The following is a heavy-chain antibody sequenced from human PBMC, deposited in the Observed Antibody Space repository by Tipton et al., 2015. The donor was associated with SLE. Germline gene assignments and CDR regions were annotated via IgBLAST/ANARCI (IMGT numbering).Heavy chain of an antibody. Sequence: TLSLTCTVSGGSISSSSYYWGWIRQPPGKGLEWIGSIYYSGTTYYNPSLKSRVTTSGDTSKNQFSLKLSSVTAADTAVYYCARQVSDSDWYEEYYFDSWGQGTPVTVSS. J-gene: IGHJ4*02. CDR1: GGSISSSSYY. D-gene: IGHD6-19*01. CDR2: IYYSGTT. V-gene: IGHV4-39*07. CDR3: ARQVSDSDWYEEYYFDS.